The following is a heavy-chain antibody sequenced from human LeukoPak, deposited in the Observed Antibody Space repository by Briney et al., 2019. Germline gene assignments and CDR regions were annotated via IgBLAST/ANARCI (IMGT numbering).Heavy chain of an antibody. Sequence: GGSLRLSCAASGFTFSSYSMNWVRQAPGKGLEWVSSISSSSSYIYYADSVKGRFTISRDNAKNSLYLQMNSLRAEDTAVYYCSRDIFNYEILPGRSDYWGQGTVVTVSS. CDR2: ISSSSSYI. J-gene: IGHJ4*02. CDR1: GFTFSSYS. V-gene: IGHV3-21*01. CDR3: SRDIFNYEILPGRSDY. D-gene: IGHD3-9*01.